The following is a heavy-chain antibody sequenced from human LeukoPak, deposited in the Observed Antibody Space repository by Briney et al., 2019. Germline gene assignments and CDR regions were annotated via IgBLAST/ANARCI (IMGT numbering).Heavy chain of an antibody. Sequence: SQTLSLTCTVSGGSISSGDYYWSWIRQPPGKGLEWIGSLYYGGSTYYNPSLKSRVTISVDTSKNQFSLKMSSVTAADTAMYYCAREEAGFFGPFLPDYWGQGTLVTVSS. CDR1: GGSISSGDYY. CDR2: LYYGGST. V-gene: IGHV4-39*07. J-gene: IGHJ4*02. CDR3: AREEAGFFGPFLPDY. D-gene: IGHD6-19*01.